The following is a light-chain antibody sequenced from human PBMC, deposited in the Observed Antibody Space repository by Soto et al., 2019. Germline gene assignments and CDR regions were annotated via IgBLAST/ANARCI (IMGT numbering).Light chain of an antibody. J-gene: IGKJ1*01. CDR2: DAS. CDR1: QSVSSNY. Sequence: EIVLTQSPGTLSLSPGERATLSCRASQSVSSNYLAWYQQKPGQAPRLLIYDASSRAPGIPDRFSGSGPGTDFALTISRLEPEDFAVYYCQQYGTSTGTFGQGTKVDIK. CDR3: QQYGTSTGT. V-gene: IGKV3-20*01.